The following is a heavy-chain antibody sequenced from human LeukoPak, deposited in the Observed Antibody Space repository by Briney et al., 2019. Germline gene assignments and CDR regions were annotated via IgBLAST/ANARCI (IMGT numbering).Heavy chain of an antibody. D-gene: IGHD3-10*01. CDR3: AKDRYGSGSYSSYLDY. CDR2: ISYDGSNK. V-gene: IGHV3-30*04. J-gene: IGHJ4*02. Sequence: GGSLRLSCAASGFTFSSYAMHWVRQAPGKGLEWVAVISYDGSNKYYADSVKGRFTISRDNSKNTLYLQMNSLRAEDTAVYYCAKDRYGSGSYSSYLDYWGQGTLVTVSS. CDR1: GFTFSSYA.